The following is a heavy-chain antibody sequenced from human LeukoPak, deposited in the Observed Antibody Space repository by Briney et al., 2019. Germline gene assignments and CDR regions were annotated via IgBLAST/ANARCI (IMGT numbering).Heavy chain of an antibody. Sequence: SETLSLTCTVSGYSLSSVYYWGWIRQPPGKGLEWIGTIYHSGSTYYNPVLKSRLTIPLDTSKNQFSLKLSSVTAADTAVYYCARDAYYDFWSGTLGWFDPWGQGTLVTVSS. V-gene: IGHV4-38-2*02. J-gene: IGHJ5*02. CDR3: ARDAYYDFWSGTLGWFDP. CDR2: IYHSGST. D-gene: IGHD3-3*01. CDR1: GYSLSSVYY.